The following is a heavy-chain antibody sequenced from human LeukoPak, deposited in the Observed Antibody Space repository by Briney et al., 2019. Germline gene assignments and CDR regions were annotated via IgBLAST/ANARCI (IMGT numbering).Heavy chain of an antibody. CDR2: INPNSGGT. CDR1: GYTFTGYY. Sequence: ASVKVSCKASGYTFTGYYMHWVRQAPGQGLEWMGWINPNSGGTNYAQKFQGWVTMTRDTSISTAYMELSRLRSDDTAVYYCARGGRYYIVVPAAMSQDRSWFDPWGQGTLVTVSS. V-gene: IGHV1-2*04. CDR3: ARGGRYYIVVPAAMSQDRSWFDP. J-gene: IGHJ5*02. D-gene: IGHD2-2*01.